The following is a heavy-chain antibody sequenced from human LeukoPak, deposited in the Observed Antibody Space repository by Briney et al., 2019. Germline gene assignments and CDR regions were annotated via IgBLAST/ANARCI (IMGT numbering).Heavy chain of an antibody. CDR3: ARRLMAYARVYGMDV. J-gene: IGHJ6*02. CDR2: ISAYNGNT. CDR1: GYTFTSYG. D-gene: IGHD2-8*01. Sequence: ASVKVSCKASGYTFTSYGISWVRQAPGQGLEWMGWISAYNGNTNYAQKLQGRVTMTTDTSTSTAYMELRSLRSDDTAVYYCARRLMAYARVYGMDVWGQGTTVTVSS. V-gene: IGHV1-18*01.